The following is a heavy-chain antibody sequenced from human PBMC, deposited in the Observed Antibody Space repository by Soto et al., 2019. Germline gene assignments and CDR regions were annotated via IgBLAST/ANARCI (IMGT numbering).Heavy chain of an antibody. V-gene: IGHV3-33*01. CDR2: IWYDGSNK. D-gene: IGHD6-25*01. Sequence: SLRLSCAASGFTFSSYGMHWVRQAPGKGLEWVAVIWYDGSNKYYADSVKGRFTISRDNSKNTLYLQMNSLRAEDTAVYYCARDRNENSGLDYWGQGTLVTVSS. J-gene: IGHJ4*02. CDR3: ARDRNENSGLDY. CDR1: GFTFSSYG.